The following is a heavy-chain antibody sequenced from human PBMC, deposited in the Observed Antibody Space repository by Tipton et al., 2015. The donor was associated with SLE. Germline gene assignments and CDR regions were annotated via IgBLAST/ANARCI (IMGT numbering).Heavy chain of an antibody. CDR1: GYTFTGYY. J-gene: IGHJ3*02. Sequence: QLVQSGAEVKKPGASVKVSCKASGYTFTGYYMHWVRQAPGQGLEWMGWINPNSGGANYAQKFQGRVTMTRDTSISAAYMELSSLRSEDTAVYDCARGLAQNTYYDLWSSSQGAFDIWGQGTMVTVSS. CDR3: ARGLAQNTYYDLWSSSQGAFDI. CDR2: INPNSGGA. D-gene: IGHD3-3*01. V-gene: IGHV1-2*02.